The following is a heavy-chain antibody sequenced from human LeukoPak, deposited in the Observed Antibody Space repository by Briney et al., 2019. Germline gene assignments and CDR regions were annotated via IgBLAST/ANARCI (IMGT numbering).Heavy chain of an antibody. CDR2: ISSSSSYI. Sequence: GGSLRLSCAASGFTFSSYSMNWVRQAPGKGLEWVSSISSSSSYIYYADSVKGRFTISRDNAKNSLYLQMNSLRGEDTAVYYCAIGPNWNDEYYWGQGTLVTVSS. D-gene: IGHD1-20*01. CDR1: GFTFSSYS. J-gene: IGHJ4*02. V-gene: IGHV3-21*01. CDR3: AIGPNWNDEYY.